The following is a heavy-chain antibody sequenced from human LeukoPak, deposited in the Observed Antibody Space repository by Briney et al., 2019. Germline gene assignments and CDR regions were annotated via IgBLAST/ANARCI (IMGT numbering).Heavy chain of an antibody. CDR2: IYSGGST. Sequence: GGSLRLSCAASGFTVSSNYMSWVRQAPGKGLEWVSVIYSGGSTYYADSVKGRFTISRDNSKNTLYLQMNSPRAEDTSVCYCAREPGASYYFDYWGHPTLVTVSS. CDR3: AREPGASYYFDY. CDR1: GFTVSSNY. D-gene: IGHD1-26*01. V-gene: IGHV3-53*01. J-gene: IGHJ4*01.